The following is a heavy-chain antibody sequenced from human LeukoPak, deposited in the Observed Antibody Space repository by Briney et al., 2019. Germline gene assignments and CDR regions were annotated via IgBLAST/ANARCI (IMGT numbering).Heavy chain of an antibody. CDR1: GFTFGTYG. V-gene: IGHV3-66*01. Sequence: GGSLRLSCTASGFTFGTYGMHWVRQAPGKGLEWVSIIYSGGSTYYADSVKGRFTISRDNSKNTLYLQMNSLRVEDTAVYYCADSRIGGDYGMDVWGQGTTVTVSS. D-gene: IGHD2/OR15-2a*01. CDR3: ADSRIGGDYGMDV. CDR2: IYSGGST. J-gene: IGHJ6*02.